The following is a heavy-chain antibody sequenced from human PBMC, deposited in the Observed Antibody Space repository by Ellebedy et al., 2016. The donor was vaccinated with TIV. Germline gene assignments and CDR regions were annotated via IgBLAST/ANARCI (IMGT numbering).Heavy chain of an antibody. D-gene: IGHD3-16*01. V-gene: IGHV3-7*01. Sequence: GGSLRLXXAASGFTFSSYWMSWVRQTPGKGLEWVANIKEDGSKKSYVDSVKGRFTISRDNAKNSLYLQMNSLRDEDTAVYYCARESRVLGYWGQGTLVTVSS. CDR1: GFTFSSYW. CDR3: ARESRVLGY. CDR2: IKEDGSKK. J-gene: IGHJ4*02.